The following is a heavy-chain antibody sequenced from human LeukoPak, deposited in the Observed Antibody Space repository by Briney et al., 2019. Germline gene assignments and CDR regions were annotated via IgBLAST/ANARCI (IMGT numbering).Heavy chain of an antibody. D-gene: IGHD4-17*01. CDR1: GYTFTTYY. J-gene: IGHJ4*02. CDR3: TRGDYEERFDY. V-gene: IGHV1-46*03. Sequence: GPVKVSCKASGYTFTTYYIHWVRQAPGQGLEWVGIFNPSGGSTNYAQKFQDRVTMTRDTSTSTVYMELSSLRSEDTAVYYCTRGDYEERFDYWGQGTLVTVSS. CDR2: FNPSGGST.